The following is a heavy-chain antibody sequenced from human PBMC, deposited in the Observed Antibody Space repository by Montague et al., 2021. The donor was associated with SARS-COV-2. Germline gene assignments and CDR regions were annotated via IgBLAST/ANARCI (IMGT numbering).Heavy chain of an antibody. CDR1: GDSITPYGDSIGGYF. J-gene: IGHJ5*02. V-gene: IGHV4-4*07. CDR2: IYANGNF. CDR3: ARDAYYFGPGRENHGAFDH. D-gene: IGHD2/OR15-2a*01. Sequence: SETLSLTCSVSGDSITPYGDSIGGYFWSWIRQPAGKGLEWIGRIYANGNFDYNPSLNSRVSMSMAPSKQEFSMRLISVTAADTAVYYGARDAYYFGPGRENHGAFDHWGQGTLVTVSS.